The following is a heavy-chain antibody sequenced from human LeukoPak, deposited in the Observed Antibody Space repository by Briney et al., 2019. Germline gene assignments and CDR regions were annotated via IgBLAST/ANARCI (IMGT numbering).Heavy chain of an antibody. D-gene: IGHD3-9*01. J-gene: IGHJ6*03. CDR1: GVSFSGYY. Sequence: SETLSLTCAVYGVSFSGYYWSWLRQPPGKGLEWVGEINHSGSTNYNPSLKSRVTISVDTSKNEFSLKLSSVTAADTAVYYCARGRRYFDWLSKRNYYYYMDVWGKGTTVTVSS. CDR3: ARGRRYFDWLSKRNYYYYMDV. V-gene: IGHV4-34*01. CDR2: INHSGST.